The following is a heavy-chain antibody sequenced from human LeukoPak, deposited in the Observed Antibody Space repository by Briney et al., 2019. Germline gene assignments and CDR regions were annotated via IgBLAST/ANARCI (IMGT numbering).Heavy chain of an antibody. CDR3: ARGRARIAILRYYYYYYMDV. J-gene: IGHJ6*03. V-gene: IGHV1-8*01. Sequence: ASMKVSCKASGYTFTSYDINWVRQATGQGLEWMGWMNPNSGNTGYAQKFQGRVTITRNTSISTAYMELSSLRSEDTAVYYCARGRARIAILRYYYYYYMDVWGKGTTVTVSS. D-gene: IGHD2-21*01. CDR2: MNPNSGNT. CDR1: GYTFTSYD.